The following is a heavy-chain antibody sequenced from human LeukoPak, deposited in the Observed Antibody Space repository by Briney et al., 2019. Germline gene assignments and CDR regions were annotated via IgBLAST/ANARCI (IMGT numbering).Heavy chain of an antibody. V-gene: IGHV4-59*01. CDR3: ARQGSDYSPFDY. D-gene: IGHD3-22*01. J-gene: IGHJ4*02. CDR2: IYYSGST. CDR1: GGSISSYY. Sequence: SETLSLTCTVSGGSISSYYWSWIRQPPGRGLEWIGYIYYSGSTNYNPSLKSRVTISVDTSKNQFSLELSSVTTADTAVYYCARQGSDYSPFDYWGQGTLVTVSS.